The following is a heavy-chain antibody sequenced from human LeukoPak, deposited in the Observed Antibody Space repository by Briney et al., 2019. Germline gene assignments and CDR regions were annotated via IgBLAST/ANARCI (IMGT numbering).Heavy chain of an antibody. Sequence: ASVKVSCKASGYTFTSYYMHWVRQAPGQGLEWMGVINPSGGSTSYAQKFQGRVTMTRDTSTSTVYMGLSSLRSEDTAVYYCARELRSSYDSSGYPPFDYWGQGTLVTVSS. J-gene: IGHJ4*02. CDR1: GYTFTSYY. V-gene: IGHV1-46*01. CDR3: ARELRSSYDSSGYPPFDY. D-gene: IGHD3-22*01. CDR2: INPSGGST.